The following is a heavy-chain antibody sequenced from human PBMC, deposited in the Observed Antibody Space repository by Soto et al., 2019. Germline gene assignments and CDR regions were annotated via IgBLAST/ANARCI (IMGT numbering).Heavy chain of an antibody. Sequence: ASVKVSCKASGYTFTSYDINWVRQATGQGLEWMGWMNPNSGNTGYAQKFQGRVTMTRNTSISTAYMELSSLRSEDTAVYYCARSTYYDFWSGIYYYYGMDVWGQWTTVTVSS. D-gene: IGHD3-3*01. CDR1: GYTFTSYD. CDR3: ARSTYYDFWSGIYYYYGMDV. CDR2: MNPNSGNT. J-gene: IGHJ6*02. V-gene: IGHV1-8*01.